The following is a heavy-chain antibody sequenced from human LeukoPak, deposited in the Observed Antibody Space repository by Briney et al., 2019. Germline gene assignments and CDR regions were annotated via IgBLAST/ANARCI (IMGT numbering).Heavy chain of an antibody. CDR1: GYTLTELS. V-gene: IGHV1-24*01. CDR2: FDPEDGET. CDR3: ARDNSVDDISWWFDP. J-gene: IGHJ5*01. D-gene: IGHD3-9*01. Sequence: GASVKVSCKVSGYTLTELSMHWVRQAPGKGLEWMGGFDPEDGETIYAQKFQGRITLTRDMSTTTDYMELSSLTSEDTAVYYCARDNSVDDISWWFDPWGQRTLVTVSS.